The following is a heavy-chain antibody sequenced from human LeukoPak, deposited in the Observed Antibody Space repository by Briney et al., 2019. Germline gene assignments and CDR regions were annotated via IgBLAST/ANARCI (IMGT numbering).Heavy chain of an antibody. Sequence: QSGGSLRLSCAASGFTVSSNYMSWVRQAPGKGLEWVSVIYSGGSTYYADSVKGRSTISRDNSKNTLYLQMNSLRAEDTAVYYCARDRKLLWYFDLWGRGTLVTVSS. J-gene: IGHJ2*01. CDR2: IYSGGST. CDR3: ARDRKLLWYFDL. V-gene: IGHV3-66*01. CDR1: GFTVSSNY. D-gene: IGHD2-21*02.